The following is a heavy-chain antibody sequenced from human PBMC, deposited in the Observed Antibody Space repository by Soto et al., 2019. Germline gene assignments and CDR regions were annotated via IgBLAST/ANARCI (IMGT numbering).Heavy chain of an antibody. Sequence: PSETLSLTCTVSGGSISSYYWSWIRQPPGKGLEWIGYIYYSGSTNYNPSLKSRVTISVDTSKNQFSLKLSSVTAADTAVYYCVRVAVGYCSGGSCQAYYYYYGMDVLGQGPSVT. CDR3: VRVAVGYCSGGSCQAYYYYYGMDV. J-gene: IGHJ6*02. D-gene: IGHD2-15*01. CDR2: IYYSGST. V-gene: IGHV4-59*01. CDR1: GGSISSYY.